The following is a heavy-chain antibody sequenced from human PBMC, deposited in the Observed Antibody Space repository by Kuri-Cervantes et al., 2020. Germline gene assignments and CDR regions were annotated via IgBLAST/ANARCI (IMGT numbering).Heavy chain of an antibody. CDR2: IYSGGTT. CDR1: GFSVSSKY. CDR3: ATSWGDYNTLDY. J-gene: IGHJ4*02. V-gene: IGHV3-53*01. D-gene: IGHD4-17*01. Sequence: GESLKISCALSGFSVSSKYMSWVRQAPGKRLEWVSIIYSGGTTYYADSVRGRFTISRDNSKNTLSLLMNSLRAEDTALYYCATSWGDYNTLDYWGQGTLVTGSS.